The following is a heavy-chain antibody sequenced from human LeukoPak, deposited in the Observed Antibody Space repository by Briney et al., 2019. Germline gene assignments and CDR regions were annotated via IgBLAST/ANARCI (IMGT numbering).Heavy chain of an antibody. D-gene: IGHD2-2*02. Sequence: GGSLRLSCAASGFTFSRYWLSWVRQAPVKGLEWVANVKEDGSEIYYVESVRGGLTIYRDNGQHSLYLQRNSLRAEDTAVYYCARMYCSSTSCYTDAFDVWGQGTMATVSS. CDR3: ARMYCSSTSCYTDAFDV. V-gene: IGHV3-7*01. CDR2: VKEDGSEI. CDR1: GFTFSRYW. J-gene: IGHJ3*01.